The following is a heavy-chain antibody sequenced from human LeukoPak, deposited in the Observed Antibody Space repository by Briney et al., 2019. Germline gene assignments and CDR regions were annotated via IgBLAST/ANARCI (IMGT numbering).Heavy chain of an antibody. CDR1: RFPVNNNV. D-gene: IGHD3-22*01. J-gene: IGHJ4*02. CDR2: ISSGSSTL. V-gene: IGHV3-48*04. CDR3: ARGDDYYENSGFAY. Sequence: PGGSLRLSCLASRFPVNNNVIHWVRQAPGKGLEWVSYISSGSSTLYYTDSVKGRFTISRDNAKNSLYLQMNSLRAEDTAVYYCARGDDYYENSGFAYWGQGTLVTVSS.